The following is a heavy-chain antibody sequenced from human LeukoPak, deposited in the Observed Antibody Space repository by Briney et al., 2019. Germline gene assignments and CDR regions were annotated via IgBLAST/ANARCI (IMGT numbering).Heavy chain of an antibody. CDR1: GFTFSSYW. D-gene: IGHD3-16*02. Sequence: GSLRLSCAASGFTFSSYWMHWVRQAPGKGLVWVSRINSDGSSTSYADSVKGRFTISRDNAKNTLYLQMNSLRAEDTAVYYCARGPGGGDYVWGSYRYDYWGQGTLVTVSS. CDR3: ARGPGGGDYVWGSYRYDY. J-gene: IGHJ4*02. CDR2: INSDGSST. V-gene: IGHV3-74*01.